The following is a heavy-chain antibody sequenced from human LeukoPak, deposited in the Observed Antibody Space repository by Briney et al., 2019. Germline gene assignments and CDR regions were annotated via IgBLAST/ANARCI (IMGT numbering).Heavy chain of an antibody. CDR2: ISYDGSNK. Sequence: GGSLRLSCAASGFTSSSYAMPWVRQAPGKGLEWVAVISYDGSNKYYAASVKGRFTISRDNSKNTLYLQMNSLRAEDTAVYYCAREGNYDYVWGSYRQAWYFDYWGQGTLVTVSS. CDR3: AREGNYDYVWGSYRQAWYFDY. J-gene: IGHJ4*02. CDR1: GFTSSSYA. V-gene: IGHV3-30-3*01. D-gene: IGHD3-16*02.